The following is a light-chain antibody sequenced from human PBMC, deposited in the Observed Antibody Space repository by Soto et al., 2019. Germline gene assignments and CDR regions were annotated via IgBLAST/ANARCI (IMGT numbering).Light chain of an antibody. CDR3: QQFDDSVT. Sequence: EIVLTQSPGTLSLSPGERATLSCRASHSVSRTYLAWYQQKPGQAPRLLMYGASDRATGTPGRFSGSGSGTDFTLTISGLEPEDSAVYYCQQFDDSVTCGQGTRLDIK. CDR2: GAS. V-gene: IGKV3-20*01. CDR1: HSVSRTY. J-gene: IGKJ5*01.